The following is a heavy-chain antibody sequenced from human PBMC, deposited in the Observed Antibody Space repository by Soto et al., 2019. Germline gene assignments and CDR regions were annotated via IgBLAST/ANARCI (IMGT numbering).Heavy chain of an antibody. D-gene: IGHD6-6*01. V-gene: IGHV3-30*18. CDR2: ISYDGSNK. CDR1: GFTFSSYG. CDR3: AKDGDIAAREPVYYYYYMDV. Sequence: GGSLRLSCAASGFTFSSYGMHWVRQAPGKGLEWVAVISYDGSNKYYADSVKGRFTISRDNSKNTLYLQMNSLRAEDTAVYYCAKDGDIAAREPVYYYYYMDVWGKGTTVTVSS. J-gene: IGHJ6*03.